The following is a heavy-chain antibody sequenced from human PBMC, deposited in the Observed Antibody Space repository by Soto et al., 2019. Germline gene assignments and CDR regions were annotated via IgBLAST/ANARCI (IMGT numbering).Heavy chain of an antibody. V-gene: IGHV4-61*01. CDR3: ARVPLGYNGSHYFDV. CDR1: GGSVSSGSFY. CDR2: IYDNRTF. J-gene: IGHJ4*02. Sequence: SETLSLTCTVSGGSVSSGSFYWSWIRQPPGKGLEWIGFIYDNRTFNYNPSLKSRVTISVDTSKHQFSLKLSSVTAADTAVYYCARVPLGYNGSHYFDVWGQGALFTVSS. D-gene: IGHD1-20*01.